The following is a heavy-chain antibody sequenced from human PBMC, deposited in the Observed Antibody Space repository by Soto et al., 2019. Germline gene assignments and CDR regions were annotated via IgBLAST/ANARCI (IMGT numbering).Heavy chain of an antibody. J-gene: IGHJ4*02. D-gene: IGHD1-1*01. Sequence: PSETLSLTCNVSGSSFSNFYWSWIRQPAGKGLEWIGRIYTSGATSYNPSLKSRVTMSVDTSQTQMSLNLRSVTAADTAVYYCARGGIQLSYAFDYWGQGILVTVSS. CDR1: GSSFSNFY. CDR2: IYTSGAT. CDR3: ARGGIQLSYAFDY. V-gene: IGHV4-4*07.